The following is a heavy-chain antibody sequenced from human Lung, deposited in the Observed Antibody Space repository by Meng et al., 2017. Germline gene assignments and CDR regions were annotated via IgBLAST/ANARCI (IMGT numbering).Heavy chain of an antibody. CDR2: ISTHNGNT. CDR1: ADTFANYA. CDR3: ATARFSFLLGFDY. D-gene: IGHD2-8*02. J-gene: IGHJ4*02. V-gene: IGHV1-18*01. Sequence: HVQLVQSGAEIKMPGASANVSCKASADTFANYAISWVRQAPGQGLEWMGRISTHNGNTNYALKLQGSVTVTTDTSTSTAYMELRNLRSDDTAIYYCATARFSFLLGFDYWGQGTLVTVSS.